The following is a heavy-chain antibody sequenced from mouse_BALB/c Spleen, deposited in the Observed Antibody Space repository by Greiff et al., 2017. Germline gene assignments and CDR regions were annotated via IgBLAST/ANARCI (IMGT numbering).Heavy chain of an antibody. J-gene: IGHJ3*01. Sequence: QVQLKESGAELVRPGTSVKVSCKASGYAFTNYLIEWVKQRPGQGLEWIGVINPGSGGTNYNEKFKGKATLTADKSSSTAYMQLSSLTSDDSAVYFCARGDDYGAGFAYWGQGTLVTVSA. D-gene: IGHD2-4*01. CDR3: ARGDDYGAGFAY. CDR1: GYAFTNYL. CDR2: INPGSGGT. V-gene: IGHV1-54*01.